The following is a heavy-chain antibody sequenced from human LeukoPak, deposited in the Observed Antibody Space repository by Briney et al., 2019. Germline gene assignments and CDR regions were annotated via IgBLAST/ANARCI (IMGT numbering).Heavy chain of an antibody. D-gene: IGHD3-10*01. CDR2: IYYSGSS. Sequence: SETLSLTCTVSGGSISSYYSSCIRQPPRYGLEWIGYIYYSGSSSYNPSLKSRVTISVDTSKNQFSLKLSCVTAADTAVYYCARYYYGPNWFDPWGQGTLVTVSS. J-gene: IGHJ5*02. CDR3: ARYYYGPNWFDP. CDR1: GGSISSYY. V-gene: IGHV4-59*12.